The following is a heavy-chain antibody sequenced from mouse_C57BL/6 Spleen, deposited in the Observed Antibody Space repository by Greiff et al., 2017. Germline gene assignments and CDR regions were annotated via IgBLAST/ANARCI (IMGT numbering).Heavy chain of an antibody. CDR3: AREDGNYGGYYAMDY. CDR1: GYTFTSYW. D-gene: IGHD2-1*01. V-gene: IGHV1-52*01. J-gene: IGHJ4*01. Sequence: QVQLQQPGAELVRPGSSVKLSCKASGYTFTSYWMHWVKQRPIQGLEWIGNIDPSDSETHYNQKFKDKATLTVDKSSSTAYMQLSSLTSEDSAVYYCAREDGNYGGYYAMDYWGQGTSVTVSS. CDR2: IDPSDSET.